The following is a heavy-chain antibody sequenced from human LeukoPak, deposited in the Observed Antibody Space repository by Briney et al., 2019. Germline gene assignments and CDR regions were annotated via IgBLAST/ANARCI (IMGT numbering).Heavy chain of an antibody. CDR1: GYTFTGYY. V-gene: IGHV1-2*02. CDR2: INPNSGGT. D-gene: IGHD6-19*01. Sequence: ASVKVSCKASGYTFTGYYMHWVRQAPGQGLEWMGWINPNSGGTNYAQKFQGRVTMTRDTSISTAYMELSRLRSDDTAVYYCARDSVWYGSGWYVSRWFDPWGQGTLVTVSS. CDR3: ARDSVWYGSGWYVSRWFDP. J-gene: IGHJ5*02.